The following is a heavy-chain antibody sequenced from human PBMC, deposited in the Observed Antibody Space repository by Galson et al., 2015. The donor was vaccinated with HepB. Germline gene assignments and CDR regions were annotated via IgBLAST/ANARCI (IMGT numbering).Heavy chain of an antibody. CDR2: ISAYNGNT. CDR1: GYTFTSYG. D-gene: IGHD3-3*01. CDR3: AREGDFHKMYYDFWSGYPDPLYGMDV. Sequence: SVTVSCKASGYTFTSYGISWVRQAPGQGLEWMGWISAYNGNTNYAQKLQGRVTMTTDTSTSTAYMELRSLRSDDTAVYYCAREGDFHKMYYDFWSGYPDPLYGMDVWGQGTTVTVSS. V-gene: IGHV1-18*04. J-gene: IGHJ6*02.